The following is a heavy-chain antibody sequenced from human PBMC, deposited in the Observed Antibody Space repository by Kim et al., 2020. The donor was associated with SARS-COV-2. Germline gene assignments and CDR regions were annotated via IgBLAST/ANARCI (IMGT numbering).Heavy chain of an antibody. CDR2: IYYSGST. V-gene: IGHV4-39*01. D-gene: IGHD3-22*01. J-gene: IGHJ3*02. CDR3: ASNPDYYDSSGADAFDI. CDR1: GGSISSSSYY. Sequence: SETLSLTCTVSGGSISSSSYYWGWIRQPPGKGLEWIGSIYYSGSTYYNPSLKSRVTISVDTSKNQFSLKLSSVTAADTAVYYCASNPDYYDSSGADAFDIWGQGTMVTVSS.